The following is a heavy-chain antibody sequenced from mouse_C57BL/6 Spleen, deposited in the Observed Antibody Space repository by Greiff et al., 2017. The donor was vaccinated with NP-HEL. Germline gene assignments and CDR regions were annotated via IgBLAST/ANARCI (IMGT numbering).Heavy chain of an antibody. CDR1: GYTFTSYW. J-gene: IGHJ3*01. V-gene: IGHV1-55*01. Sequence: QVQLQQPGAELVKPGASVKMSCKASGYTFTSYWITWVKQRPGQGLEWIGDIYPGSGSTNYNEKLKSKATLTVDTSSSTAYMQLSSLTSEDSAVYYCARSGNDYGRPSFAYWGQGTLVTVSA. D-gene: IGHD2-4*01. CDR3: ARSGNDYGRPSFAY. CDR2: IYPGSGST.